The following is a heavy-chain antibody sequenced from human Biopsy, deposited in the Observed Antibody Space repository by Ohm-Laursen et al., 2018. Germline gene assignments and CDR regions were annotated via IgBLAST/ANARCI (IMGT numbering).Heavy chain of an antibody. CDR3: AADINVWNVNY. V-gene: IGHV1-24*01. CDR2: FAPENGKT. J-gene: IGHJ4*02. Sequence: SVKVSCKVSGYTLTELSMHWVRQAPGKGLEWMGGFAPENGKTVYAQNFQARVSMTEVTSTDTAYMELRSLRSEDTAVYYCAADINVWNVNYWGQGTQVTVSS. CDR1: GYTLTELS. D-gene: IGHD1-1*01.